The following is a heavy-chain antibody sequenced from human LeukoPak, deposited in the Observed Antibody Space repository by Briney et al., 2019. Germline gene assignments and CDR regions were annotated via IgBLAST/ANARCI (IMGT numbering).Heavy chain of an antibody. J-gene: IGHJ4*02. D-gene: IGHD3-22*01. CDR3: AREGNSGYYPY. CDR1: GFTFNIYA. Sequence: GGSLRLSCAAAGFTFNIYAMSWVRQAPGKGLEWVAVISYDGSEKHYADPVKGRFTISRDNSKNTLYLQMSSLRAEDTAMYYCAREGNSGYYPYWGQGILVTVSS. V-gene: IGHV3-30*03. CDR2: ISYDGSEK.